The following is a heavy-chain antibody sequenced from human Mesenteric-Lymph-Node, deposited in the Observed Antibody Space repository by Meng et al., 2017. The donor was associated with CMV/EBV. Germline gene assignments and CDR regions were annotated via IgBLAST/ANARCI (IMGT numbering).Heavy chain of an antibody. V-gene: IGHV4-31*02. J-gene: IGHJ4*02. Sequence: SISCGHFDWSWFRQHPEKGLEWIGYIYFSGSPTYNPSLKSRTTISINTSQSQFALKLSSVTAADTAIYYCARVEYCGGDNCWGYFDSWGQGTLVTVSS. CDR3: ARVEYCGGDNCWGYFDS. CDR2: IYFSGSP. D-gene: IGHD2-21*01. CDR1: SISCGHFD.